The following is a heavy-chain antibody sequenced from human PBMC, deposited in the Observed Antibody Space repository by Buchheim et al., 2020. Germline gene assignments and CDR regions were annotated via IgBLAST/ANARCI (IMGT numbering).Heavy chain of an antibody. J-gene: IGHJ4*02. CDR3: ARDRREAGGSSWYYDY. V-gene: IGHV3-66*02. CDR2: IYSGGST. D-gene: IGHD6-13*01. Sequence: EVQLVESGGGLVQPGGSLRLSCAASGFTVSSNYMSWVRQAPGKGLEWVSVIYSGGSTYYADSVKGRFTISRDNSTNTLHLQMNSLRAEDTAVYYCARDRREAGGSSWYYDYWGQGTL. CDR1: GFTVSSNY.